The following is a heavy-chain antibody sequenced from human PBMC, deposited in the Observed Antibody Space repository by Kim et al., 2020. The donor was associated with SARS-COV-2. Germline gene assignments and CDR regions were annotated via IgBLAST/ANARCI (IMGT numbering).Heavy chain of an antibody. V-gene: IGHV3-9*01. CDR1: GFTFDDYA. Sequence: GGSLRLSCAASGFTFDDYAMHWVRQAPGKGLEWVSGISWNSGSIGYADSVKGRFTISRDNAKNSLYLQMNSLRAEDTALYYCAKDRMIVVGSVAFDIWG. D-gene: IGHD3-22*01. J-gene: IGHJ3*02. CDR2: ISWNSGSI. CDR3: AKDRMIVVGSVAFDI.